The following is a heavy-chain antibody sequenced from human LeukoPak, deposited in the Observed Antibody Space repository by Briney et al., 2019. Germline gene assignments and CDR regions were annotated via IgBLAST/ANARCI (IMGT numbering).Heavy chain of an antibody. CDR2: ISGSGGST. CDR3: ATDGAGFDT. CDR1: GFTFSSYA. V-gene: IGHV3-23*01. J-gene: IGHJ5*02. Sequence: GGSLRLSCAASGFTFSSYAMSWVRQAPGKGLEWVSAISGSGGSTYYADSVKGRFTISRDNAKRSLYLEMNNLRAEDTAVYYCATDGAGFDTWGQGVLVTVSS.